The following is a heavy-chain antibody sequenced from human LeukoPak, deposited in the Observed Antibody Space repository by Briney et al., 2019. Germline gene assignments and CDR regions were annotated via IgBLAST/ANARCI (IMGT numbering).Heavy chain of an antibody. CDR1: GGSFSDSY. CDR2: INHSGST. V-gene: IGHV4-34*01. Sequence: KPSETLSLTCAVYGGSFSDSYWTWIRQPPGKGLEWIGEINHSGSTNYNPSLKSRVTISVDTSKNQVSLKLSSVTAADTAVYYCARVAGGFYYFDYWGQGTLVTVSS. J-gene: IGHJ4*02. CDR3: ARVAGGFYYFDY. D-gene: IGHD3-16*01.